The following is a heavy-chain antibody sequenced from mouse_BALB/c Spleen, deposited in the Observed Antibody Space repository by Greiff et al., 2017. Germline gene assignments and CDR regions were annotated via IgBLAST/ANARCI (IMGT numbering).Heavy chain of an antibody. J-gene: IGHJ2*01. D-gene: IGHD1-1*01. V-gene: IGHV5-9-4*01. CDR3: ARKTTVVAPYFDY. CDR2: ISSGGSYT. Sequence: RLEWVAEISSGGSYTYYPDTVTGRFTISRDNAKNTLYLEMSSLRSEDTAMYYCARKTTVVAPYFDYWGQGTTLTVSS.